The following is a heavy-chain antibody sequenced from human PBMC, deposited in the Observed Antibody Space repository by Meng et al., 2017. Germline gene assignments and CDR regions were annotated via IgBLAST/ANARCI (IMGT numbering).Heavy chain of an antibody. CDR3: ARLRWLVLAFDI. CDR1: GGSISSYY. Sequence: SETLSLTCTVSGGSISSYYWSWIRQPAGKGLEWIGRIYTSGSTNYNPSLKSRVTMSVDTSKNQFSLKLSSVAAADTAVYYCARLRWLVLAFDIWGQGTMVTVSS. D-gene: IGHD6-19*01. V-gene: IGHV4-4*07. J-gene: IGHJ3*02. CDR2: IYTSGST.